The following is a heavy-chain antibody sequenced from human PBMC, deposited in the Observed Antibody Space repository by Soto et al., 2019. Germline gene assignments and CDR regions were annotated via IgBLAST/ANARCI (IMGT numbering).Heavy chain of an antibody. CDR2: IIPIFGTA. Sequence: GASVKVSCKASGDTFNNYAISWVRQAPGQGLEWMGGIIPIFGTANYAQKFQGRVTITADRSTSTAYMELSSLRSEDTAIYYCASRTGYSSGFDAFDIWGHGTMVTVSS. CDR1: GDTFNNYA. J-gene: IGHJ3*02. V-gene: IGHV1-69*06. D-gene: IGHD6-19*01. CDR3: ASRTGYSSGFDAFDI.